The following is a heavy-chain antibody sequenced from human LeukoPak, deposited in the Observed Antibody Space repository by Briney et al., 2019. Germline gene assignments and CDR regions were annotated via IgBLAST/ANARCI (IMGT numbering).Heavy chain of an antibody. CDR1: GGPISSGGYY. CDR3: ARGSGASYFGMIDPADY. D-gene: IGHD3-22*01. J-gene: IGHJ4*02. Sequence: SETLSLTCTVSGGPISSGGYYWSWIRQHPGKGLEWIGYIYYSGSTYYNPSLKSRVTISVDTSKNQFSLKLSSVTAADTAVYYCARGSGASYFGMIDPADYWGQGTLVTVSS. V-gene: IGHV4-31*03. CDR2: IYYSGST.